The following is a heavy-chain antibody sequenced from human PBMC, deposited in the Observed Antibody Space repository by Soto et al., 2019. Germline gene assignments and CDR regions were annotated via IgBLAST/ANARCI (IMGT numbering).Heavy chain of an antibody. D-gene: IGHD5-12*01. V-gene: IGHV3-23*01. CDR2: ISGSGGST. CDR1: GFTFSSYA. J-gene: IGHJ6*02. CDR3: ANGGIVATTDYYYGMDV. Sequence: EVQLLESGGGLVQPGGSLRLSCAASGFTFSSYAMSWVRQAPGKGLEWVSAISGSGGSTYYADSVKGRSTISRDNSKNTLYLQMNSLRAEDTAVYYCANGGIVATTDYYYGMDVWGQGTTVTVSS.